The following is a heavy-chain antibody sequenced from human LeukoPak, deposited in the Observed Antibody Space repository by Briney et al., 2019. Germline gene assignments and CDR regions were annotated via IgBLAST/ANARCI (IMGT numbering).Heavy chain of an antibody. CDR3: ASDPYCSSTSCYRPV. J-gene: IGHJ4*02. CDR1: GGSISSYY. D-gene: IGHD2-2*01. Sequence: KPSETLSLTCTVSGGSISSYYWSWIRQPPGKGLEWIGYIYYSGSTNYNPSLKSRVTISVDTSKNQFSLKLSSVTAADTAVYYCASDPYCSSTSCYRPVWGQGTLVTVSS. CDR2: IYYSGST. V-gene: IGHV4-59*01.